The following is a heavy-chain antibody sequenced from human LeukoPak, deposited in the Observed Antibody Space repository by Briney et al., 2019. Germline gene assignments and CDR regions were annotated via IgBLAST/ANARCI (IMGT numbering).Heavy chain of an antibody. J-gene: IGHJ3*02. CDR1: GFTFSSYS. D-gene: IGHD3-10*01. V-gene: IGHV3-21*04. CDR3: AKCGGWFGELLCAFDI. Sequence: KPGGPLRLSCAASGFTFSSYSMNWARQAPGKGLEWVSSISSSSSYIYYADSVKGRFTISRDNAKNTLYLQMNNLRAEDTAVYYCAKCGGWFGELLCAFDIWGQGTMVTVSS. CDR2: ISSSSSYI.